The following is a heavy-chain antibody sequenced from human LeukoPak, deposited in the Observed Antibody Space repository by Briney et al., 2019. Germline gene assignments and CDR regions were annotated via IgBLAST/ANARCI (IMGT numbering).Heavy chain of an antibody. CDR1: GFTFSSYA. J-gene: IGHJ3*02. Sequence: EGSLSLSCAASGFTFSSYAMHLVRQAPGKGLEYVSAISSNGGSTYYADSVKGRFTISRDNSKNTLYLQMGSLRAEDMAVYYCARELVVVNTGYHAFDIWGQGTMVTVSS. CDR3: ARELVVVNTGYHAFDI. V-gene: IGHV3-64*02. CDR2: ISSNGGST. D-gene: IGHD3-22*01.